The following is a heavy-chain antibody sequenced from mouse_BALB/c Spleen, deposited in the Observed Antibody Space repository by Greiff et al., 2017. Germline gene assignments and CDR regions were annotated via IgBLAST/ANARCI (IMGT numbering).Heavy chain of an antibody. J-gene: IGHJ2*01. CDR2: ISSGSSTI. CDR3: ARSLAGTGYYFDY. CDR1: GFTFSSFG. D-gene: IGHD3-3*01. Sequence: EVQRVESGGGLVQPGGSRKLSCAASGFTFSSFGMHWVRQAPEKGLEWVAYISSGSSTIYYADTVNGRFTISRDNPKNTLFLQMTSLRSEDTAMYYCARSLAGTGYYFDYWGQGTTLTVSS. V-gene: IGHV5-17*02.